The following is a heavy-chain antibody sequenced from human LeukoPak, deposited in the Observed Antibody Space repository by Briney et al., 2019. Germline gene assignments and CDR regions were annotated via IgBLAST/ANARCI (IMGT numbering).Heavy chain of an antibody. CDR2: ISGSGSAT. J-gene: IGHJ4*02. V-gene: IGHV3-23*01. Sequence: GGSLRLSCAASGFTFRSYAMNWVRHAPGKGLEWVSAISGSGSATYYADSVKGRFTISRDNSKNTLYLQMNSLRAEDTAVYYCAKDPSLITMVRGVLKLSYYFDYWGQGTLVTVSS. CDR1: GFTFRSYA. CDR3: AKDPSLITMVRGVLKLSYYFDY. D-gene: IGHD3-10*01.